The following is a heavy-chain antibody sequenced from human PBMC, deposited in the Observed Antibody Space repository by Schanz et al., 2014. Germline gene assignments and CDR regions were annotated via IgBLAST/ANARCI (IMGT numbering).Heavy chain of an antibody. CDR1: GYSFTTYD. CDR3: VIHYGDRPL. Sequence: QVQLVQSGAEVKKPGASVRVFCKASGYSFTTYDVNWVRQATGQGLEWMGWMNPTTGNRGYAQNFQGRVTMTRDTSLKTAYMEMTDLKFEDAGLYCCVIHYGDRPLWGQGTLIAVSS. CDR2: MNPTTGNR. D-gene: IGHD4-17*01. V-gene: IGHV1-8*01. J-gene: IGHJ4*02.